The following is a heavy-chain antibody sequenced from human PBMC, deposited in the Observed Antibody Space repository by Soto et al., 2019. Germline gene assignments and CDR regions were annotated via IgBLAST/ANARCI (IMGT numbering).Heavy chain of an antibody. D-gene: IGHD5-18*01. V-gene: IGHV4-4*07. CDR2: IYTSGST. CDR1: GGSISSYK. CDR3: ARESRRIQLWLPLNAFDI. Sequence: SQTLSLTCTVSGGSISSYKWSWMRQPAEKGLEWIGRIYTSGSTNYNPSLKSRVTMSVDTSKNQFYLKLSSVTAADTAVYYCARESRRIQLWLPLNAFDIWGQGTMVTV. J-gene: IGHJ3*02.